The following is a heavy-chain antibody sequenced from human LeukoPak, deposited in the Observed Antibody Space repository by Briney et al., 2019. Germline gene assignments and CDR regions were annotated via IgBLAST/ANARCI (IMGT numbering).Heavy chain of an antibody. CDR1: GFIFSSYE. D-gene: IGHD3-10*01. V-gene: IGHV3-48*03. Sequence: PGGSLRLSCAASGFIFSSYEMNWVRQAPGKGLEWVSYISSSGSTIDYADSVKGRFTISRDNAKNSLYLQMNSLRAEDTAVYYCARALGGLGEYFQHWGQGTLVTVSS. CDR3: ARALGGLGEYFQH. J-gene: IGHJ1*01. CDR2: ISSSGSTI.